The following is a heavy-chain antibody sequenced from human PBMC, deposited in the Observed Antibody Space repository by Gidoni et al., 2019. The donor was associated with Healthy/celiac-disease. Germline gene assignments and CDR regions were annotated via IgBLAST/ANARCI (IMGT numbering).Heavy chain of an antibody. V-gene: IGHV3-30*04. CDR3: AVGSGSHAYAFDI. CDR1: GFTFSSYA. CDR2: ISYDGSNK. Sequence: QVQLVESGGGVVQPGRSLRLSCAASGFTFSSYAMHWVRQAPGKGLEWVAVISYDGSNKYYADSVKGRFTISRDNSKNTLYLQMNSLRAEDTAVYYCAVGSGSHAYAFDIWGQGTMVTVSS. D-gene: IGHD3-10*01. J-gene: IGHJ3*02.